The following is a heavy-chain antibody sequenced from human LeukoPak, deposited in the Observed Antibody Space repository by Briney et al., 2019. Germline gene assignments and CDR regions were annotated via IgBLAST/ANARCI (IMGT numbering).Heavy chain of an antibody. CDR1: GFTFSSYA. J-gene: IGHJ4*02. Sequence: PGGSLRLSCAASGFTFSSYAMHWVRQAPGKGLEWVAVISYDGSNKYYADSVKGRFTISRDNSKNTLYLQMNSLRAEDTAVYYCAKDRPYSSSPLMLSTNGEFDYWGQGTLVTVSS. CDR2: ISYDGSNK. D-gene: IGHD6-13*01. CDR3: AKDRPYSSSPLMLSTNGEFDY. V-gene: IGHV3-30*04.